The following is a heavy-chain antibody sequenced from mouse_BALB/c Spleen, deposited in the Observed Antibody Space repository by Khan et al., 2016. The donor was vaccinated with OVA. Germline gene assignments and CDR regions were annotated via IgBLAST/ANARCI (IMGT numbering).Heavy chain of an antibody. V-gene: IGHV2-6-5*01. J-gene: IGHJ4*01. CDR3: DGYPPYYAMDY. Sequence: QVQLKESGPGLVAPSQSLSLTCTVSGFSLTDYAVCWIRQPLGKGLEWRGVIWAGGSKYYNSALKSRLSFSKDNSKSQVFLNMSILQADDTAMYDCDGYPPYYAMDYWGQGTSVTVSS. CDR1: GFSLTDYA. CDR2: IWAGGSK.